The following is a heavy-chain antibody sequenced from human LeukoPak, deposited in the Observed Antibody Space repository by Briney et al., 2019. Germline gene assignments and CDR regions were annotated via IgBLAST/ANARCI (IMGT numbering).Heavy chain of an antibody. D-gene: IGHD3-9*01. CDR1: GFTFSDYY. CDR3: ARESFDWLSQSYYYGMDV. V-gene: IGHV3-53*01. CDR2: IYSGGST. J-gene: IGHJ6*02. Sequence: GGSLRLSCAASGFTFSDYYMSWIRQAPGKGLEWVSVIYSGGSTYYADSVKGRFTISRDNSKNTLYLQMNSLRAEDTAVYYCARESFDWLSQSYYYGMDVWGQGTTVTVSS.